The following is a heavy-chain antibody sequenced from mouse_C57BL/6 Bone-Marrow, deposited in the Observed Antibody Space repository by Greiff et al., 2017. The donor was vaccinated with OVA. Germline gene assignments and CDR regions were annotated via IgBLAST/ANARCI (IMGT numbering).Heavy chain of an antibody. V-gene: IGHV5-15*04. D-gene: IGHD1-1*01. Sequence: EVMLVESGGGLVQPGGSLKLSCAASGFTFSDYGMAWVRQAPRKGPEWVAFISNLAYSIYYADTVTGRFTISRENAKNTLYLEMSSLRSEDTAMYYCARQGYYYGSSPYWYFDVWGTGTTVTVSS. CDR1: GFTFSDYG. J-gene: IGHJ1*03. CDR2: ISNLAYSI. CDR3: ARQGYYYGSSPYWYFDV.